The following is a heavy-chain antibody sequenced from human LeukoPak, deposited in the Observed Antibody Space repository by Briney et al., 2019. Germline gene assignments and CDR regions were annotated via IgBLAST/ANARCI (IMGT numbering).Heavy chain of an antibody. D-gene: IGHD3-10*01. CDR1: GGSISSGGYS. CDR2: INHSGST. Sequence: SQTLSLTCAVSGGSISSGGYSWSWIRQPPGKGLEWIGEINHSGSTNYNPSLKSRVTISVDTSKNQFSLKLSSVTAADTAVYYCARSPGDYYGSGSTRYYYMDVWGKGTTVTVSS. CDR3: ARSPGDYYGSGSTRYYYMDV. J-gene: IGHJ6*03. V-gene: IGHV4-30-2*01.